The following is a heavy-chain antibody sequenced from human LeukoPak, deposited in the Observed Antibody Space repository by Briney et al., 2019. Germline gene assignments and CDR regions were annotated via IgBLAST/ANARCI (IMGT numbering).Heavy chain of an antibody. D-gene: IGHD2-8*02. Sequence: GGSLRLSCAASGFTFSFYAMSWVRQAPGKGLEWVSTISVSGDSTYYADSVKGRFTISRDNCKNTLFLQMNSLRAEDTAVYYCAQDRTEVLVVYALAPGWFDPWGQGTLVTVSS. V-gene: IGHV3-23*01. CDR3: AQDRTEVLVVYALAPGWFDP. J-gene: IGHJ5*02. CDR2: ISVSGDST. CDR1: GFTFSFYA.